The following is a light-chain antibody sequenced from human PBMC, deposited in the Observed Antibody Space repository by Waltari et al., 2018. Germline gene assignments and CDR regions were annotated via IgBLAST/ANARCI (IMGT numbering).Light chain of an antibody. Sequence: QSALTPPRSVSGSPGQSVTISCTGSSSDVGGFKYVSCYQQHSGKAPKLMICDVSKRPSGVPDRFSGSKSGNTASLTISGLQAEDEADYYCCSYTSSYVVFGGGTKLTVL. CDR1: SSDVGGFKY. CDR2: DVS. V-gene: IGLV2-11*01. CDR3: CSYTSSYVV. J-gene: IGLJ2*01.